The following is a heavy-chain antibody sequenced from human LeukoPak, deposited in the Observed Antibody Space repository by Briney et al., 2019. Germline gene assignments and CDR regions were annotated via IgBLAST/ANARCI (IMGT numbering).Heavy chain of an antibody. J-gene: IGHJ4*02. CDR3: AKAYGTNGYFQLPIDF. Sequence: GGSLRLSCAASGFSLSISGMNWVRQAAGKGLECVSAITGDGATTYYADSVRGRFTISRDNSKNTLYLQMNSLRAEDTAIYYCAKAYGTNGYFQLPIDFWGQGTLVTVSS. CDR2: ITGDGATT. CDR1: GFSLSISG. V-gene: IGHV3-23*01. D-gene: IGHD2-8*01.